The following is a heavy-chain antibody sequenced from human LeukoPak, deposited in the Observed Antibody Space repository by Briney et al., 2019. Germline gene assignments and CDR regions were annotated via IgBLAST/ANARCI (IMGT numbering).Heavy chain of an antibody. Sequence: SVKVSCKASGGTFSSYAISWVRQAPGQGLEWMGGIIPIFGTANYAQKFQGRVTITADESTSTAYMELSSLRSEDTAVYFCATSPRGYCSGGSCGNFDYWGQGTLVTVSS. CDR2: IIPIFGTA. CDR1: GGTFSSYA. J-gene: IGHJ4*02. D-gene: IGHD2-15*01. V-gene: IGHV1-69*13. CDR3: ATSPRGYCSGGSCGNFDY.